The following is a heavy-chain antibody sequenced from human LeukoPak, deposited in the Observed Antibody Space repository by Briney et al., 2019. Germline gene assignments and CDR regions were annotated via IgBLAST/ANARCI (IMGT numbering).Heavy chain of an antibody. V-gene: IGHV3-48*04. CDR1: GFTFSSYS. J-gene: IGHJ4*02. CDR2: ISSSSSTI. CDR3: ARGAPGDY. Sequence: PGGSLRLSCAATGFTFSSYSKNWVRQAPGKGLEWVSYISSSSSTIYYADSVKGRFTISRDNAKNSLYLQMNSLRAEDTAVYYCARGAPGDYWGQGTLVTVSS.